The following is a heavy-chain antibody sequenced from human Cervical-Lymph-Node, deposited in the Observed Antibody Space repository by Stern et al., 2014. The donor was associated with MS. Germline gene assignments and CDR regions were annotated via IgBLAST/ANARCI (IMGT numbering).Heavy chain of an antibody. J-gene: IGHJ4*02. CDR2: IIPLFGTA. CDR1: GGTFSSYG. Sequence: VQLVESGAEVKQPGSSVKVSCKASGGTFSSYGISWVRPAPGQGLEWMGGIIPLFGTANYAQKFQGRVTITADKSTSTAYMELSSLRSEDTAVYYCATPRGGDSPLLRYWGQGTLVTVSS. D-gene: IGHD4-23*01. CDR3: ATPRGGDSPLLRY. V-gene: IGHV1-69*06.